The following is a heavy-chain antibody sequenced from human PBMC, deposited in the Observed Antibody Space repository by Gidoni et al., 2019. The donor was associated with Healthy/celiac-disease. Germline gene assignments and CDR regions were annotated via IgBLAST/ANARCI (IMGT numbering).Heavy chain of an antibody. Sequence: EVQLVESGGGLVQPGGSLRLSCAASVFTFSSYAMHWVRQAPGKGLEYVSAISSNGGSTYYANSVKGRFTISRDNSKNTLYHQMGSLRAEDMAVYYCARIAAAGRRTYWYFDLWGRGTLVTVSS. V-gene: IGHV3-64*01. J-gene: IGHJ2*01. CDR3: ARIAAAGRRTYWYFDL. CDR2: ISSNGGST. D-gene: IGHD6-13*01. CDR1: VFTFSSYA.